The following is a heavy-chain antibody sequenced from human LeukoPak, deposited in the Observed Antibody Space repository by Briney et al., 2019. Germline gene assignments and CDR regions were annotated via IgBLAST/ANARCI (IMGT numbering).Heavy chain of an antibody. CDR1: GFTFSSYA. CDR2: ISSSSSYI. Sequence: GGSLRLSCAASGFTFSSYAMSWVRQAPGKGLEWVSSISSSSSYIYYADSVKGRFTISRDNAKNSLYLQMNSLRAEDTAVYYCARDARSGYPYWGQGTLVTVSS. V-gene: IGHV3-21*01. D-gene: IGHD3-3*01. J-gene: IGHJ4*02. CDR3: ARDARSGYPY.